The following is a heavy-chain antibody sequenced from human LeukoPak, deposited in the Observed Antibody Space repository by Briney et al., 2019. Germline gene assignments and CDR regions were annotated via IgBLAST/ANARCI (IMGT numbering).Heavy chain of an antibody. Sequence: PGGSLRLSCAASGFTFSGYWMHWVRQAPGKGLVWVSRINSDGSSTSYADSVKGRFTISRDNAKNTLYLQMNSLRAEDTAVYYCALNRGGSTRFDPWGQGTLVTVSS. CDR3: ALNRGGSTRFDP. CDR2: INSDGSST. J-gene: IGHJ5*02. CDR1: GFTFSGYW. D-gene: IGHD1/OR15-1a*01. V-gene: IGHV3-74*01.